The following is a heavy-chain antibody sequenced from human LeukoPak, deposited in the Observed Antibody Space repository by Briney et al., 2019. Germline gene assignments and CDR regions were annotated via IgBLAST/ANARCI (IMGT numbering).Heavy chain of an antibody. Sequence: GGSLRLSCAASGFTFSSYEMNWVRQAPGKGLEWVSFISWDGISTYYADSVKGRFTISRDNSNNSLFLQMDSLRTEDTAFCYCVKQWLTKGGGFDYWGRGTLVTVSS. V-gene: IGHV3-43*02. D-gene: IGHD6-19*01. J-gene: IGHJ4*02. CDR2: ISWDGIST. CDR3: VKQWLTKGGGFDY. CDR1: GFTFSSYE.